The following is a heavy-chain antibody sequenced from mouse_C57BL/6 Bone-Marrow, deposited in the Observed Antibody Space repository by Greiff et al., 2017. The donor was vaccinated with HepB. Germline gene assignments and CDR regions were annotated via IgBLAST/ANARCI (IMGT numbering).Heavy chain of an antibody. Sequence: EVQGVESGGDLVKPGGSLKLSCAASGFTFSSYGMSWVRQTPDKRLEWVATISSGGSYTYYPDSVKGRFTISRDNAKNTLYLQMSSLKSEDTAMYYCARGYYYGSGVLAYWGQGTLVTVSA. CDR1: GFTFSSYG. CDR2: ISSGGSYT. V-gene: IGHV5-6*01. CDR3: ARGYYYGSGVLAY. D-gene: IGHD1-1*01. J-gene: IGHJ3*01.